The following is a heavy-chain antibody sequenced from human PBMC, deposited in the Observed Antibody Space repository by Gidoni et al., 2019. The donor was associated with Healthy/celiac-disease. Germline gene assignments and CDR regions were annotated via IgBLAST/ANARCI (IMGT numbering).Heavy chain of an antibody. D-gene: IGHD4-17*01. CDR2: INPNSGGT. V-gene: IGHV1-2*02. CDR3: AKRGDYDLDY. J-gene: IGHJ4*02. CDR1: GYTFTGYY. Sequence: QVKLAQSGAEEKKSGASVKVSCKVSGYTFTGYYMHWVPQAPGQGLEWMGWINPNSGGTNYEQKFQGRVTMTRDTSISTAYMELSRLRSDDTAVYYCAKRGDYDLDYWGQGTLVTVSS.